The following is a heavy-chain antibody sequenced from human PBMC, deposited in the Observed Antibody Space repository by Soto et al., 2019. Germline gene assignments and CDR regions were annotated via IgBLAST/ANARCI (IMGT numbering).Heavy chain of an antibody. Sequence: GGSLRLSCAASGFTFSSYSMNWVRQAPGKGLEWVSYISSSSSTIYYADSVKGRSTISRDNAKTSLYLQMNSLRDEDTAGDYCAREDDYDSSGYYKRFDYWGQGTLVTVSS. V-gene: IGHV3-48*02. CDR3: AREDDYDSSGYYKRFDY. CDR2: ISSSSSTI. J-gene: IGHJ4*02. CDR1: GFTFSSYS. D-gene: IGHD3-22*01.